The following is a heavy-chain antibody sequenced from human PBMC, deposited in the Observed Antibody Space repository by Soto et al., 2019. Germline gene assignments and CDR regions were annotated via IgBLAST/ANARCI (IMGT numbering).Heavy chain of an antibody. V-gene: IGHV1-46*01. D-gene: IGHD5-12*01. CDR1: GYTFTSYY. J-gene: IGHJ6*01. Sequence: ASGKVSCNASGYTFTSYYMHWVRQAPGQGLEWMGIINPSGGSTSYAQKFQGRVTMTRDTSTSTVYMELSSLRSEDTAVYYCARDIPHLVATMWYYYYGMEVWGQMTTVSVSS. CDR3: ARDIPHLVATMWYYYYGMEV. CDR2: INPSGGST.